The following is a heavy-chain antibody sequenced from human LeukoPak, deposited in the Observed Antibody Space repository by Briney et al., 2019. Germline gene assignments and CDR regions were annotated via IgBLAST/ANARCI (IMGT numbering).Heavy chain of an antibody. CDR3: ARGSSIYGDYEDDY. J-gene: IGHJ4*01. D-gene: IGHD4-17*01. Sequence: ASEALLLTCTVSGGSIKNDYWTSIRQPPGKGLEWIGEISHSGSTNYNASLKSRVNISLDTYKNQLAPKLRSVTAADSAVYCCARGSSIYGDYEDDYWGPGTPVTRSS. V-gene: IGHV4-34*01. CDR2: ISHSGST. CDR1: GGSIKNDY.